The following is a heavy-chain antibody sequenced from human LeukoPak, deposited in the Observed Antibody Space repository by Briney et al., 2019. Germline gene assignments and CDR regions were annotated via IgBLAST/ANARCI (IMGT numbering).Heavy chain of an antibody. D-gene: IGHD3-3*01. CDR1: GGSISSFY. Sequence: SETLSPTCTVSGGSISSFYWSWIRQPPGKGLEWIGYISYSGSTNYNPSLKGRVTISVDTSKNQLSLKLSSVTAADTAVYYCARPYYDFWSGYPGYMDVWGKGTTVTVSS. CDR2: ISYSGST. CDR3: ARPYYDFWSGYPGYMDV. V-gene: IGHV4-59*08. J-gene: IGHJ6*03.